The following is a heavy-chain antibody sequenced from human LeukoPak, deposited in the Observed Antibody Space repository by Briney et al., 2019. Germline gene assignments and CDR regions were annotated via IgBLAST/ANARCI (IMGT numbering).Heavy chain of an antibody. Sequence: SETLSLTCTVSGGSISSYYWSWIRQPAGKGLEWIGCIYTSGSTNYNASLKSRVSMSVDTSKNQFSLKLSSVTAADTAVFYCARENSGSYREFDYWGQGTLVTASS. D-gene: IGHD1-26*01. CDR3: ARENSGSYREFDY. V-gene: IGHV4-4*07. CDR2: IYTSGST. J-gene: IGHJ4*02. CDR1: GGSISSYY.